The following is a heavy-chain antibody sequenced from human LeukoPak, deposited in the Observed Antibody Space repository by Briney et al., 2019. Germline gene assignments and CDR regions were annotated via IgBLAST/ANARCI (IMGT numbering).Heavy chain of an antibody. CDR1: GFTFSSYA. CDR3: ASSRGIVVVVAAGGY. V-gene: IGHV3-23*01. J-gene: IGHJ4*02. Sequence: PGRSLRLSCAASGFTFSSYAMSWVRQAPGKGLEWVSAISGSGGSTYYADSVKGRFTISRDNSKNTLYLQMNSLRAEDTAVYYCASSRGIVVVVAAGGYWGQGTLVTVSS. CDR2: ISGSGGST. D-gene: IGHD2-15*01.